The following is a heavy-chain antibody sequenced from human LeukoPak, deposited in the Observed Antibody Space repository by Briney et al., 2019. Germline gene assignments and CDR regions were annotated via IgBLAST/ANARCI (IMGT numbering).Heavy chain of an antibody. CDR3: ATGASGSWDF. J-gene: IGHJ4*02. CDR1: GFTFSRSW. CDR2: ISPDGSTK. Sequence: PGGSLRLSCAASGFTFSRSWMSWVPQPPGKGLEWVANISPDGSTKYHMDSVKGRFTISRDNAKDSLYLEMSRLRDDDTAMYYCATGASGSWDFGGQGTLVTVSS. D-gene: IGHD6-13*01. V-gene: IGHV3-7*03.